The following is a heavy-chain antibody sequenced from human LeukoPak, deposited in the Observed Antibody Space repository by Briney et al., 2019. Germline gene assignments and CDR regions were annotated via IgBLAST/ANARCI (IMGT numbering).Heavy chain of an antibody. V-gene: IGHV4-39*01. CDR2: IYYSGST. Sequence: PSETLSLTCTVSGGSISSSSYYWGWIRQPPGKGLEWIGSIYYSGSTYYNPSLKSRVTISVDTSKNQFSLKLSSVTAADTAVYYCARSPGIIRSGSYILNWFDPWAREPWSPSPQ. J-gene: IGHJ5*02. D-gene: IGHD3-10*01. CDR3: ARSPGIIRSGSYILNWFDP. CDR1: GGSISSSSYY.